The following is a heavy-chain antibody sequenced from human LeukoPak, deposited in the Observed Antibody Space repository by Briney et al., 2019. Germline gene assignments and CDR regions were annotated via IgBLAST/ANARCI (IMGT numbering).Heavy chain of an antibody. V-gene: IGHV3-74*01. CDR1: GFTFSSYW. J-gene: IGHJ5*02. CDR3: ARGGYYSKDWFDP. Sequence: GGSLRLSCAASGFTFSSYWMHWVRQAPGKGLVGVSRINSDGSSTSYADSVKGRFTTSRDNAKNTLYLQMNSLRADDTAVYYCARGGYYSKDWFDPWGQGTLVTVSS. CDR2: INSDGSST. D-gene: IGHD3-22*01.